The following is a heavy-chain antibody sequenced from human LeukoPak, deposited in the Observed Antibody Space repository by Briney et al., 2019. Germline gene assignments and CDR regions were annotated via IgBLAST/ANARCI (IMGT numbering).Heavy chain of an antibody. D-gene: IGHD6-19*01. CDR3: ARRTYSSGWYLDY. J-gene: IGHJ4*02. V-gene: IGHV5-51*01. CDR2: IYPGDSDT. CDR1: GYSFTSYW. Sequence: GESLKISCKGSGYSFTSYWIGWVRQMPGKGLGWMGIIYPGDSDTRYSPSFQGQVTISADKSISTAYLQWSSLKASDTAMYYCARRTYSSGWYLDYWGQGTLVTVSS.